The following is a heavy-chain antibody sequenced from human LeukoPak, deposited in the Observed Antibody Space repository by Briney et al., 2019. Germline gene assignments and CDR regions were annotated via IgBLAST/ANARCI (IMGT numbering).Heavy chain of an antibody. CDR2: IYHSGST. J-gene: IGHJ5*02. D-gene: IGHD2-2*01. CDR1: GGSISSSNW. Sequence: PSGTLSLTCAVSGGSISSSNWWSWVCQPPGKGLEWIGEIYHSGSTNYNPSLKSRVTISVDKSKNQFSLKLSSVTAADTAVYYCARWAGDIVVVPAARDWFDPWGQGTLVTVSS. CDR3: ARWAGDIVVVPAARDWFDP. V-gene: IGHV4-4*02.